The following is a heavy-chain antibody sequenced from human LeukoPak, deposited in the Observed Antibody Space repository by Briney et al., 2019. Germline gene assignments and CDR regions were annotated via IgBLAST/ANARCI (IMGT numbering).Heavy chain of an antibody. V-gene: IGHV1-18*01. D-gene: IGHD3-9*01. CDR3: ATHLYYDILTGYPLPYYFDY. J-gene: IGHJ4*02. CDR1: GYTFTSYG. Sequence: VASVKVSCKASGYTFTSYGISWVRQAPGQGLEWMGWISAFDGHTKYAQNLQGRVTMTEDTSTDTAYMELSSLRSEDTAVYYCATHLYYDILTGYPLPYYFDYWGQGTLVTVSS. CDR2: ISAFDGHT.